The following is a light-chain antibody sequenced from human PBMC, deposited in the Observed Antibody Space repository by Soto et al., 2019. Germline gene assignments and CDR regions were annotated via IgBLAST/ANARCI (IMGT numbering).Light chain of an antibody. Sequence: EIVLTQPPATLSLSPGERATLSCRASQTVSSSLAWYQQKPGQAPRLLIYEASNRATGIPDRFSGSGSGTDFTLAINRLEPDDFAVYYCQQRSDWPITFGQGTRLEIK. CDR1: QTVSSS. CDR2: EAS. V-gene: IGKV3-11*01. J-gene: IGKJ5*01. CDR3: QQRSDWPIT.